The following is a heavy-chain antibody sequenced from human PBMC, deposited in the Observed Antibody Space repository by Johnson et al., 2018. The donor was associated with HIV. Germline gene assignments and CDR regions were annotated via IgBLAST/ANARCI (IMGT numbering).Heavy chain of an antibody. D-gene: IGHD3-10*01. Sequence: VQLVESGGGLIQPGGSLRLSCAASGFTVSSNYMSWVRQAPGKGLEWVSVIYSGGSTYYADSVKGRFTISRDNAKNSLSLQMNILTAEDTAVYYCARAPEVRGIDAFDIWGQGTMVTVS. CDR2: IYSGGST. V-gene: IGHV3-53*01. CDR1: GFTVSSNY. J-gene: IGHJ3*02. CDR3: ARAPEVRGIDAFDI.